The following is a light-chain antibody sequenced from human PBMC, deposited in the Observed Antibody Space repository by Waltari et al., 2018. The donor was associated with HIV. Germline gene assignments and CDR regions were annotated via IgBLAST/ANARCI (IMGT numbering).Light chain of an antibody. J-gene: IGKJ3*01. CDR3: QQYNSGSRT. Sequence: IQMTQSPSTLSASIGDRVNITCRASQIAGTWLAWYQQKAGKAPDLLLYGASTLEHGVPLRFSGTGSGTEFTLTISDLQSDDIATYFCQQYNSGSRTFGPGTKV. CDR2: GAS. V-gene: IGKV1-5*03. CDR1: QIAGTW.